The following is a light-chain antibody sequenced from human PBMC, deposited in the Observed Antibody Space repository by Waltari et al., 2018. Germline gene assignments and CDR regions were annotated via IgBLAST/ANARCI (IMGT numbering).Light chain of an antibody. CDR1: ALPKRY. Sequence: SHELTQPPSVSVSPGQTARITCPGHALPKRYAYWYQQKSGQAPVLVIYDDTKRPSGIPERFSGSSSGTMATLTINGAQVEDEADYYCFATDSSGNHRKVFGGGTKLTVL. CDR2: DDT. CDR3: FATDSSGNHRKV. V-gene: IGLV3-10*01. J-gene: IGLJ2*01.